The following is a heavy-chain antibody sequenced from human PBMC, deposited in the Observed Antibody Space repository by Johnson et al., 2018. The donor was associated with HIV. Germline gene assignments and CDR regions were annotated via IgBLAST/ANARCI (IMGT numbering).Heavy chain of an antibody. D-gene: IGHD2-2*01. J-gene: IGHJ3*02. CDR2: ISCGGDET. Sequence: MLLVESGGGLVKPGGSLRLSCAASGFTFKNHWMQWVRQVPGKGLVWVSRISCGGDETTYADSVKGRFAVSRDNAKNMLHLQMNSLRAEDTAVYYCAKGVVPAAADAFDIWGQGTMVTVSS. CDR3: AKGVVPAAADAFDI. V-gene: IGHV3-74*03. CDR1: GFTFKNHW.